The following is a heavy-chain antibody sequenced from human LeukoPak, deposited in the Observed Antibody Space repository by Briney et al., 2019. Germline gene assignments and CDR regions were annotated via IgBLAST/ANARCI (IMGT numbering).Heavy chain of an antibody. CDR1: GGSISSSSYY. Sequence: PSETLSLTCTVSGGSISSSSYYWGWIRQPPGKGLEWIGSIYYSGSTYYNPSLKSRVTISVDTSKNQFSLKLSSVTAADTAVYYCATQPSFLWFGELLGGGSFDYWGQGTLVTVSS. CDR3: ATQPSFLWFGELLGGGSFDY. CDR2: IYYSGST. D-gene: IGHD3-10*01. V-gene: IGHV4-39*01. J-gene: IGHJ4*02.